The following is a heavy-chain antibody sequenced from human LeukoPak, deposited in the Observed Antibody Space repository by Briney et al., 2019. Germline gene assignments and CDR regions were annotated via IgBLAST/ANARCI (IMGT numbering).Heavy chain of an antibody. V-gene: IGHV4-59*01. D-gene: IGHD3-22*01. CDR2: LYYSRNT. CDR3: ARGTMMVGP. Sequence: PSETLSLTCTVSGGSIGDYDWSWIREPPGKGLEWIGYLYYSRNTNYSPSLKSRATISVDTSKNQFSLRLSSVTAADTAVYYCARGTMMVGPWGQGTLVTGSS. CDR1: GGSIGDYD. J-gene: IGHJ5*02.